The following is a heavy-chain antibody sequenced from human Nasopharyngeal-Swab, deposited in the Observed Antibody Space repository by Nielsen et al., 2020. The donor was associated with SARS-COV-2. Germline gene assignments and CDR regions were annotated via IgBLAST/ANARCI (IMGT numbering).Heavy chain of an antibody. CDR3: AKDMSPNTYYYYMDV. CDR2: ISWNSGSI. CDR1: GFTFDDYA. J-gene: IGHJ6*03. Sequence: SLKISCAASGFTFDDYAMHWVRQAPGKGLEWVSGISWNSGSIDYADSVKGRFTISRDNAKNSLYLQMNSLRAEDTALYYCAKDMSPNTYYYYMDVWGKGTTVTVSS. V-gene: IGHV3-9*01.